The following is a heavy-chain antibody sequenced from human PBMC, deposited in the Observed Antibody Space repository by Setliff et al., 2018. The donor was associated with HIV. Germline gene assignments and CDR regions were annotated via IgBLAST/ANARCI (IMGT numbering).Heavy chain of an antibody. D-gene: IGHD2-2*01. J-gene: IGHJ3*02. CDR1: GYTFTSYA. CDR3: ATQRDIVMVPGQGGFDI. V-gene: IGHV7-4-1*02. CDR2: ISTNTGNP. Sequence: ASVKVSCKASGYTFTSYAMNWVRQAPGQGLEWMGRISTNTGNPTYAQGFTGRFVFSLDTSVSTAYLQISSLKAEDTAVYYCATQRDIVMVPGQGGFDIWAQGTMVTVSS.